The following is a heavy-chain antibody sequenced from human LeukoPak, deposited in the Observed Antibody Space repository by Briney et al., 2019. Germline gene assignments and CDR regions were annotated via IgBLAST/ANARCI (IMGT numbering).Heavy chain of an antibody. CDR3: ARDMRQRILRYFDWGAFDI. D-gene: IGHD3-9*01. Sequence: GGSLRLSCAASGFTFSSYWMSWVRQAPGKGLEWVANIKRDGSEKYYVDSVKGRFTISRDNAKNSLYLQMNSLRAEDTAVYYCARDMRQRILRYFDWGAFDIWGQGTMVTVSS. V-gene: IGHV3-7*03. J-gene: IGHJ3*02. CDR2: IKRDGSEK. CDR1: GFTFSSYW.